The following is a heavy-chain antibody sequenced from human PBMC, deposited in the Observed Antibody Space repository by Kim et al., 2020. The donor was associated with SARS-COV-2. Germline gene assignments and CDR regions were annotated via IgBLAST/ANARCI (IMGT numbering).Heavy chain of an antibody. Sequence: SLKSRVTRSVDTSKNQFSLKLSSVTAADTAVYYCARLHSSSWSGTLYFDCWGQGTLVTVSS. V-gene: IGHV4-34*13. J-gene: IGHJ4*02. CDR3: ARLHSSSWSGTLYFDC. D-gene: IGHD6-13*01.